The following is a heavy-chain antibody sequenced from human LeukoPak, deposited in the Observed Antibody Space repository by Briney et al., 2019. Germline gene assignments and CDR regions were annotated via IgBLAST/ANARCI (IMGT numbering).Heavy chain of an antibody. CDR2: IHTSGST. J-gene: IGHJ5*02. V-gene: IGHV4-4*07. CDR1: GPSISSYY. Sequence: SETLSLTCTVSGPSISSYYWTWIRQPAGKGPEWIGRIHTSGSTNYNPSLKSRVNMSVDTSKNQFSLKLNSVNAADTAVYYWARVTDPRYNWFDPWSQGTLVTVSS. D-gene: IGHD2-21*02. CDR3: ARVTDPRYNWFDP.